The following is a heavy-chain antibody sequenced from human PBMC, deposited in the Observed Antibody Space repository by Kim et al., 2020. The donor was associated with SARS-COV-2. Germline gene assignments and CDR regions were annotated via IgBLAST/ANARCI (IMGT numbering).Heavy chain of an antibody. Sequence: GGSLRLSCAASGFTFSSYAMSWVRQAPGKGLEWVSAISGSGGSTYYADSVKGRFTISRDNSKNTLYLQMNSLRAEDTAVYYCANSHPGQRYYYYGMDVWGQGTTVTVSS. CDR3: ANSHPGQRYYYYGMDV. V-gene: IGHV3-23*01. CDR2: ISGSGGST. J-gene: IGHJ6*02. CDR1: GFTFSSYA.